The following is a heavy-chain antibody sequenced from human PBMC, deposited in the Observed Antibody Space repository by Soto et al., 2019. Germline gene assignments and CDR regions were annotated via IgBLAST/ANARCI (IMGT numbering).Heavy chain of an antibody. CDR1: GGSIRNFY. J-gene: IGHJ4*02. D-gene: IGHD2-2*01. V-gene: IGHV4-59*01. CDR2: AYYSVTT. Sequence: QVQLQESGPGLVKPSETLSLTCTVSGGSIRNFYWSWIRQPPGKGLECLGYAYYSVTTNYNPSLKIRVTISLDTSKVHFSLKLSSVTAADTAVYYCARGVAPAGFDYWGQGTLVTVSS. CDR3: ARGVAPAGFDY.